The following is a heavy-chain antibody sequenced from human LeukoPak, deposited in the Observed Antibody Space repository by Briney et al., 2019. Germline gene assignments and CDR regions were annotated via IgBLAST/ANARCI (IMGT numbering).Heavy chain of an antibody. CDR1: GFTFNSYA. V-gene: IGHV3-23*01. J-gene: IGHJ4*02. Sequence: GGSLRLSCAASGFTFNSYAMTWVRQAPGKGLEWVSAISGSGDNTYYVDSVKGRFTISRDNSKNTLSLQMNSLRAEDTAVYYCALGPAKLDAVLYWGQGTLVTVSS. CDR3: ALGPAKLDAVLY. D-gene: IGHD6-6*01. CDR2: ISGSGDNT.